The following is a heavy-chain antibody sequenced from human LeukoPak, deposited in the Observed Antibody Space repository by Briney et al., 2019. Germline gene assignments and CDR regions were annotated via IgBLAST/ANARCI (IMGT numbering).Heavy chain of an antibody. J-gene: IGHJ3*02. Sequence: SETLSLTCTVSGGPISSYSRSWIRQPPGKGLEWIGYIYHSGRTKYNPSLKSRVTIPVDKSKNQLSLKLSSVTAADTAVYYCAAREDFLPYFDDAFDIWGQGTMVTVSS. V-gene: IGHV4-59*01. CDR2: IYHSGRT. D-gene: IGHD2/OR15-2a*01. CDR1: GGPISSYS. CDR3: AAREDFLPYFDDAFDI.